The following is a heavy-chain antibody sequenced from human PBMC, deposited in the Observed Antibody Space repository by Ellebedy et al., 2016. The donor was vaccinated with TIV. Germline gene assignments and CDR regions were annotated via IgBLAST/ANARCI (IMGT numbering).Heavy chain of an antibody. Sequence: SETLSLTXTVSGGSISSSTYSRGWILQPPGKGLEWIGSIYFSGSTYYNPSLKSRVTISVDTSKNQFSLKLSSVTAADTAVYYCARRRYDSSGSWFDPWGQGTLVTVSS. D-gene: IGHD3-22*01. CDR3: ARRRYDSSGSWFDP. CDR2: IYFSGST. J-gene: IGHJ5*02. CDR1: GGSISSSTYS. V-gene: IGHV4-39*07.